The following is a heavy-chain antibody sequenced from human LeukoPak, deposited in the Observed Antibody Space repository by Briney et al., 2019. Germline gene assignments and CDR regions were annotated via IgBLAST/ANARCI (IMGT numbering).Heavy chain of an antibody. J-gene: IGHJ6*03. CDR3: ARGTRRRLQLNYYYYYTDV. Sequence: SETLSLTCAVYGGSFSGYYWSWIRQPPGKGLEWIGEINHSGSTNYNPSLKSRVTISVDTSKNQFSLKLSSVTAADTAVYYCARGTRRRLQLNYYYYYTDVWGKGTTVTVSS. V-gene: IGHV4-34*01. CDR1: GGSFSGYY. D-gene: IGHD5-24*01. CDR2: INHSGST.